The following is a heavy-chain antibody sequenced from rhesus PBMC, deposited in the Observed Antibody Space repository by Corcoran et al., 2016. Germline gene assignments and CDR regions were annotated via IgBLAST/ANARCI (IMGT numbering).Heavy chain of an antibody. CDR1: GGSLSRHY. Sequence: QVPLQESGPGLVQPSETMSFTCAFPGGSLSRHYCRSILQPPGKGLEWIGRISGSGGSTDNNPSLKSRVTISTDSSNNQFSLKLSSVTAADTAVYYCVRDSGGLWGQGVLVTVSS. D-gene: IGHD6-37*01. CDR2: ISGSGGST. J-gene: IGHJ4*01. V-gene: IGHV4-173*01. CDR3: VRDSGGL.